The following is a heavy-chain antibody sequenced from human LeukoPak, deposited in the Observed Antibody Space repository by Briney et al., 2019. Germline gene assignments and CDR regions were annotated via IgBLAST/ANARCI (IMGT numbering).Heavy chain of an antibody. CDR1: GFTFSSYG. Sequence: GGTLRLSCAASGFTFSSYGMSWVRQAPGKGLEWVSGISGSGGSTYYADSVKGRFTISGDNSKNMLYLQMNSLRAEDTAVYYCAKDNYGSSVYWGQGTPVTVSS. CDR3: AKDNYGSSVY. V-gene: IGHV3-23*01. J-gene: IGHJ4*02. D-gene: IGHD3-10*01. CDR2: ISGSGGST.